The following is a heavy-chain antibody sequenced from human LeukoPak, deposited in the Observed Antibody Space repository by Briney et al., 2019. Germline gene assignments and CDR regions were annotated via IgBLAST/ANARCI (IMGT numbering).Heavy chain of an antibody. CDR1: GGSISSSSYD. V-gene: IGHV4-39*01. CDR2: IYYSGST. Sequence: SETLSLTCTVSGGSISSSSYDWGWIRQPPGKGLEWMGRIYYSGSTYYNPSLKSRVTISVDTSKNQFSLKLRSVPAADTAVYYCARHGLWTFGAPSVVYAFDIWGQGTMVTVSS. D-gene: IGHD3-16*01. CDR3: ARHGLWTFGAPSVVYAFDI. J-gene: IGHJ3*02.